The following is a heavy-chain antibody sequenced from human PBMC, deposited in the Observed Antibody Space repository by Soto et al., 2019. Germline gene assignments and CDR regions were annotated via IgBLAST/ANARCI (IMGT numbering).Heavy chain of an antibody. CDR3: ASSYCGGDCSVLYYYYGMDV. Sequence: QVQLVQSGAEVKKPGASVKVSCKASGYTFSSYGISWVRQAPGQGLEWMGWIIAYNGHTNYAQKLQGRVTMTTDTSTSTAYMELRSLRSDDTAVYYCASSYCGGDCSVLYYYYGMDVWGQGTTVTVSS. V-gene: IGHV1-18*01. CDR2: IIAYNGHT. D-gene: IGHD2-21*02. J-gene: IGHJ6*02. CDR1: GYTFSSYG.